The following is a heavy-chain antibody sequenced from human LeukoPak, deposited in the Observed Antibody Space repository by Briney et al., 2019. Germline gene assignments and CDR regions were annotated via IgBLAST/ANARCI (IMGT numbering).Heavy chain of an antibody. D-gene: IGHD4-23*01. CDR2: ISGSGGST. CDR3: AIAKTQGSGGNYYYYYYMDV. V-gene: IGHV3-23*01. Sequence: TGGSLRLSCAASGFTFSSYGMSWVRQAPGKGLEWVSAISGSGGSTYYADSVKGRSTISRDNSKNTLYLQMNSLRAEDTAVYYCAIAKTQGSGGNYYYYYYMDVWGKGTTVTISS. CDR1: GFTFSSYG. J-gene: IGHJ6*03.